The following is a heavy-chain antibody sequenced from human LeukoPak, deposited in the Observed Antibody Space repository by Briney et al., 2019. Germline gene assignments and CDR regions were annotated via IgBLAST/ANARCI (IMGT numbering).Heavy chain of an antibody. V-gene: IGHV4-61*01. Sequence: SETLSLTCTVSGGSVSSGRYYWSWIRQPPGKGLEWIGYIYYSGTTKYNPSLKGRVTVSLDTSEKQFSLRLNSVTAADTGVYYCARHLVGTVDYAFHIWGQGTMVTVSS. CDR1: GGSVSSGRYY. CDR2: IYYSGTT. D-gene: IGHD2-21*02. CDR3: ARHLVGTVDYAFHI. J-gene: IGHJ3*02.